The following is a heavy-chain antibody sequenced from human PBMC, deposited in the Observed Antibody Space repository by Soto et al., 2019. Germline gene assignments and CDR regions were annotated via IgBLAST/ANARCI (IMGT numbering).Heavy chain of an antibody. CDR3: ARGELGAEGFDYYYGMDV. J-gene: IGHJ6*02. CDR2: IYHSGST. D-gene: IGHD3-10*01. Sequence: LSLTCAVSGYSISSGYYWGWIRQPPGKGLEWIGTIYHSGSTYYNPSLKSRVTITVDTSKNQFSLKVNSVTAADTAVYYCARGELGAEGFDYYYGMDVWGQGTTVTVSS. CDR1: GYSISSGYY. V-gene: IGHV4-38-2*01.